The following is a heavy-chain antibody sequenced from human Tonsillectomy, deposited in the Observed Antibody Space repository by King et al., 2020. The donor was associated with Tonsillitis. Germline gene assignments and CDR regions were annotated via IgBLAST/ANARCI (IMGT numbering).Heavy chain of an antibody. V-gene: IGHV2-26*01. Sequence: ITLKESGPVLVKPTETLTLTCTVSGFSLNNTRMGVSWIRQPPGKALEWLAHIFSNDDKSYSTSLKSRLTISKDTSKSQVGLTMTNMDPVDTATYYCARVTTVTKSYYYNGMDVWGQGTTVTVSS. D-gene: IGHD4-17*01. J-gene: IGHJ6*02. CDR3: ARVTTVTKSYYYNGMDV. CDR2: IFSNDDK. CDR1: GFSLNNTRMG.